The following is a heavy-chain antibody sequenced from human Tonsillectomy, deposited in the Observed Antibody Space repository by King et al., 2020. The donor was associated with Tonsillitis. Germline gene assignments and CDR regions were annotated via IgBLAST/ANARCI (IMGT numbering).Heavy chain of an antibody. D-gene: IGHD3-3*01. CDR2: ISAYNGNT. Sequence: SWVRQAPAQGLEWMGWISAYNGNTNYAQNLQGRDTMTTDTSTSTAYMELRSLRSDDTAVYYGAGLGGVVIIDYWGEGPLVTVSS. CDR3: AGLGGVVIIDY. V-gene: IGHV1-18*01. J-gene: IGHJ4*02.